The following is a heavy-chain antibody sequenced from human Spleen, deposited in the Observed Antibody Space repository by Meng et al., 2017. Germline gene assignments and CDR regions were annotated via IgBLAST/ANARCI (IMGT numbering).Heavy chain of an antibody. D-gene: IGHD6-13*01. V-gene: IGHV3-15*01. CDR2: IKSNSDGGTT. CDR3: ATGAAAADH. CDR1: GFSFTDAW. Sequence: EVQLVESGGGLVKPGCSLRLSCVASGFSFTDAWMSLVRPAPGKGLEWVGRIKSNSDGGTTDYAAPVKGRFTISRDDSKNTLYLQMNSLITEDTAVYFCATGAAAADHWGQGTLVTVSS. J-gene: IGHJ4*02.